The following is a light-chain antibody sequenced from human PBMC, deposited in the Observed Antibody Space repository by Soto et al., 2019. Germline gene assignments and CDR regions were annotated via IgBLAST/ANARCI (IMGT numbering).Light chain of an antibody. Sequence: QSVLTRPPSVSAAAGQKVTISCSGSYSNIGSNFVSWYQHFPGSAPRLHIYDNSQRPSGIPDRFSGSKSGSSATLGITGLQTGDEADYYCGTWDSSLSVVLFGGGTKLTVL. CDR1: YSNIGSNF. CDR2: DNS. J-gene: IGLJ2*01. V-gene: IGLV1-51*01. CDR3: GTWDSSLSVVL.